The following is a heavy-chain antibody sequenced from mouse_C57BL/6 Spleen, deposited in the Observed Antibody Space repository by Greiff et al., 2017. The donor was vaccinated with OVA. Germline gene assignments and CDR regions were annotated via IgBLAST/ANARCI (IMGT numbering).Heavy chain of an antibody. J-gene: IGHJ4*01. V-gene: IGHV1-61*01. CDR2: IYPSDSEA. D-gene: IGHD2-4*01. Sequence: QVQLKQPGAELVRPGSSVKLSCKASGYTFTSYWMDWVKQRPGQGLEWIGNIYPSDSEAHYNQKFKDKATLTVDKSSSTAYMQLSSLTSEDSAVYYCARKRLRDYAMDYWGQGTSVTVSS. CDR3: ARKRLRDYAMDY. CDR1: GYTFTSYW.